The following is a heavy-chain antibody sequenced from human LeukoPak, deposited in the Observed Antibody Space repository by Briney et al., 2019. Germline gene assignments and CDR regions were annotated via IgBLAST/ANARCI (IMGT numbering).Heavy chain of an antibody. CDR3: ARQSALKRIAAAGTRIDY. CDR1: GGSISSGDYY. Sequence: SETLSLTCTVSGGSISSGDYYWSWIRQPPGKGLEWIGYIYYSGSTYYNPSLKSRVTISVDTSKNQFSLKLSSVTAADTAVYYCARQSALKRIAAAGTRIDYWGQGTLVTVSS. CDR2: IYYSGST. V-gene: IGHV4-30-4*01. J-gene: IGHJ4*02. D-gene: IGHD6-13*01.